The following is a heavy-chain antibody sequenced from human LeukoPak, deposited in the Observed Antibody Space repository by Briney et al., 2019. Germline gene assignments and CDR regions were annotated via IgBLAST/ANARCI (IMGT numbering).Heavy chain of an antibody. D-gene: IGHD5-18*01. Sequence: GGSVRLSCAASGFTFSSYWMHWVRQARGKGVVWVSRINSEGSSTIYADSVKGRFTIYRDNDKNTVYLQMNSLRAEDTAVYYCARGGGYSYGLFDYWGQGTLVTVSS. CDR3: ARGGGYSYGLFDY. CDR2: INSEGSST. V-gene: IGHV3-74*01. J-gene: IGHJ4*02. CDR1: GFTFSSYW.